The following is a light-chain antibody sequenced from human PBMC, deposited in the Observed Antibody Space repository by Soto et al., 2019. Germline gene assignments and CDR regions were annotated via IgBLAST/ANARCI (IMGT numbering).Light chain of an antibody. Sequence: QSVLTQPPPASGTPGQRVTISCSGSSSNIGSNTVNWYQQLPGTAPKLLIYSNNQRPSGVPDRFSGSKSGTSASLAISGLQSEDEADYYCAAWDDSLNGPNWVFGGGTKLTVL. V-gene: IGLV1-44*01. J-gene: IGLJ3*02. CDR3: AAWDDSLNGPNWV. CDR1: SSNIGSNT. CDR2: SNN.